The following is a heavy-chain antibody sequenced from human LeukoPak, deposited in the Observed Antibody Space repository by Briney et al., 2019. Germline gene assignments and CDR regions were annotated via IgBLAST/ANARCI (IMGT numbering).Heavy chain of an antibody. CDR3: AGTQEGDFWSGYLDY. Sequence: SETLSLTCTVSGGSISSYYWSWIRQPPGKGLEWIGYIYYSGSTNCNPSLKSRVTISVDTSKNQFSLKLSSVTAADTAVYYCAGTQEGDFWSGYLDYWGQGTLVTVSS. V-gene: IGHV4-59*01. CDR2: IYYSGST. J-gene: IGHJ4*02. CDR1: GGSISSYY. D-gene: IGHD3-3*01.